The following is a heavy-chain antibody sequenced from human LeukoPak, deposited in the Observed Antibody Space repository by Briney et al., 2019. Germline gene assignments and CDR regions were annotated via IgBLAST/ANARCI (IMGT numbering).Heavy chain of an antibody. V-gene: IGHV4-31*03. Sequence: SETLSLTCTVSGGSISSSSYYWAWIRQHPGKGLEWIGYIYYSGSTYYNPSLKSRVTISVDTSKNQFSLKLSSVTAADTAVYYCARDTMVRGSQSRYYFDYWGQGTLVTVSS. CDR3: ARDTMVRGSQSRYYFDY. D-gene: IGHD3-10*01. J-gene: IGHJ4*02. CDR1: GGSISSSSYY. CDR2: IYYSGST.